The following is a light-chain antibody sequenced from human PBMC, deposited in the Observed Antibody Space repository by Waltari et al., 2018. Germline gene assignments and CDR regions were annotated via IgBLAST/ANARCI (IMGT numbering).Light chain of an antibody. CDR3: QQYNNWPPWT. V-gene: IGKV3D-15*01. Sequence: EIVMTQSPATLSVSPGERAILSCRASQSVTTNLAWYQQKPGQAPRLLVHGVSKGATGIPDRFSGSGSGTDFTLTISSLQSEDFAVYYCQQYNNWPPWTFGQGTKVEIK. J-gene: IGKJ1*01. CDR2: GVS. CDR1: QSVTTN.